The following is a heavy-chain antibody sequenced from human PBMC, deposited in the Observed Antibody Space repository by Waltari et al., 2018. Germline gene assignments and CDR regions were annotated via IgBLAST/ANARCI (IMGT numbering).Heavy chain of an antibody. CDR1: GGSFSSYS. J-gene: IGHJ6*02. CDR2: IIPVFGTA. CDR3: TTSSYCGTTTCYQYYGMDV. D-gene: IGHD2-2*01. Sequence: QVRLVQSGAEVKKPGSSVKVSCKAFGGSFSSYSINWGRQAPGQGLGWMGGIIPVFGTANYAQKFQDRLAITADESTSTAYMELSSLRSEDTAAYYCTTSSYCGTTTCYQYYGMDVWGQGTTVTVSS. V-gene: IGHV1-69*01.